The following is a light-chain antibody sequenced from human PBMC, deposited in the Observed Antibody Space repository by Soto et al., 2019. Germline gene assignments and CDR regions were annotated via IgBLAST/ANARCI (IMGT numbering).Light chain of an antibody. CDR2: GAS. CDR1: QSVGYN. Sequence: EIVLTQSPATLSVSPGEKATLSCRASQSVGYNLVWYQQKFGQAPRLLIYGASIRATGIPARFSGSGSGTEFTLTISSLQSEDFAVYYCQLHYNWLFTFGQGTKLEIK. V-gene: IGKV3-15*01. J-gene: IGKJ2*01. CDR3: QLHYNWLFT.